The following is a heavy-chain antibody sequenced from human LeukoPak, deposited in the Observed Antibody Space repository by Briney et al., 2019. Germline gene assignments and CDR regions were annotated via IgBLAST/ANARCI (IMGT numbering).Heavy chain of an antibody. V-gene: IGHV3-7*03. D-gene: IGHD3-16*01. CDR2: IKQDGSEK. CDR1: GFTFSSYW. J-gene: IGHJ4*02. Sequence: PGGSLRLSCAASGFTFSSYWMSWVRQAPGKGLEWVANIKQDGSEKYYVDSVKGRFTISRDNAKNTLYLQMNSLRAEDTAVYYCAKALGAYYFDYWGQGTLVTVSS. CDR3: AKALGAYYFDY.